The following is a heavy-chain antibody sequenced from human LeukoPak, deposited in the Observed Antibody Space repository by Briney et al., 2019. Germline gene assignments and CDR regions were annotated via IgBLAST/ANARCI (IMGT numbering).Heavy chain of an antibody. CDR3: ARRNPPDYYGSGSYVNWFDP. CDR1: GGSISSSSYY. J-gene: IGHJ5*02. CDR2: IYYSGST. V-gene: IGHV4-39*07. Sequence: SETLSLTCTVSGGSISSSSYYWGWIRQPPGKGLEWIGSIYYSGSTYYNPSLKSRVTISVDTSKNQFSLKLSSVTAADTAVYYCARRNPPDYYGSGSYVNWFDPWGQGTLVTVSS. D-gene: IGHD3-10*01.